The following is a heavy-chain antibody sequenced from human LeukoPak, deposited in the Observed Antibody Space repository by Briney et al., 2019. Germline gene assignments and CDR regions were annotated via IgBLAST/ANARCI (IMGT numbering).Heavy chain of an antibody. CDR3: ARDLGGQQLTTGYHYGMDV. J-gene: IGHJ6*02. V-gene: IGHV3-48*03. CDR2: ISSSGSTI. D-gene: IGHD6-13*01. Sequence: QPGGSLRPSCAASGFTFSSYEMNWVRQAPGKGLEWVSYISSSGSTIYYADSVKGRFTISRDNAKSSLYLQMNSLRAEDTAVYYCARDLGGQQLTTGYHYGMDVWGQGTTVTVSS. CDR1: GFTFSSYE.